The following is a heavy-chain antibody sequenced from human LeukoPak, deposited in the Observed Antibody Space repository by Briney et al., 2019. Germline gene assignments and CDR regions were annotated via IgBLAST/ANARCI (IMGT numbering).Heavy chain of an antibody. D-gene: IGHD6-6*01. V-gene: IGHV1-2*02. CDR2: INPNSGGT. CDR3: ARALEGQLLFFDY. J-gene: IGHJ4*02. CDR1: GYTFTGYY. Sequence: GASVKVSCKASGYTFTGYYMHWVRQAPGQGLEWMGWINPNSGGTNYAQKFQGRVTMTRDTSISTAYMELSRLRSDDTAVYYCARALEGQLLFFDYWGQGTLVTVSS.